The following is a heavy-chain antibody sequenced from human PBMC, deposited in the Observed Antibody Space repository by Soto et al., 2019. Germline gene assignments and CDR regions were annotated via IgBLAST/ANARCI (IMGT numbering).Heavy chain of an antibody. J-gene: IGHJ4*02. CDR2: ISYDGSNT. CDR3: ARGPRGQLAPYYFDY. V-gene: IGHV3-30*03. CDR1: GFIFSSYG. D-gene: IGHD6-6*01. Sequence: QVQLVESGGGVVQPGRSLRLSCAASGFIFSSYGMHWVRQAPGKGLECVVVISYDGSNTYYADSVKGRFTISRDNSKNTLYLQMNRLRAEDTAVYYCARGPRGQLAPYYFDYWRQGTLVTVSS.